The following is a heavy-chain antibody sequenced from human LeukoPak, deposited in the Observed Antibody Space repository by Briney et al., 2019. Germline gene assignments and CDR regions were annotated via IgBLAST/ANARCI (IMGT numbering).Heavy chain of an antibody. D-gene: IGHD6-19*01. CDR2: IKQDGSEK. CDR3: ARDFKAVARWDFDY. J-gene: IGHJ4*02. CDR1: GFTFSSYW. V-gene: IGHV3-7*01. Sequence: PVGSLRLSCGASGFTFSSYWMSWVRQAPGKGLEWVANIKQDGSEKYYVDSVKGRFTISRDNAKNSLYLQMNSLRAEDTAVYYCARDFKAVARWDFDYWGQGTLVTVSS.